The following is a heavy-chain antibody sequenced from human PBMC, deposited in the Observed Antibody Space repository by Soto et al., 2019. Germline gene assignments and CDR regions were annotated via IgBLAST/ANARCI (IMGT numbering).Heavy chain of an antibody. D-gene: IGHD6-13*01. CDR1: GYTLTELS. Sequence: ASVKVSCKVSGYTLTELSMHWVRQAPGKGLEWMGGFDPEDGETIYAQKFQGRVTMTEDTSTDTAYMELSSLRSEDTAVYYCATTTYSSSWYNPFDYWGQGTLVTVS. J-gene: IGHJ4*02. V-gene: IGHV1-24*01. CDR3: ATTTYSSSWYNPFDY. CDR2: FDPEDGET.